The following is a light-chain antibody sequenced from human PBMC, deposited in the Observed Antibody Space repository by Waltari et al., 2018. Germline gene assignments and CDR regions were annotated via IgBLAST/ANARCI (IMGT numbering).Light chain of an antibody. CDR3: QQYGSSPLT. CDR1: QSVSSSY. Sequence: TQSPGTLSLSPGERATLSCRASQSVSSSYLAWYQQKPGQAPRLLIYGASSRATGIPDRFSGSGSGTDFTLNISRLEAEDFSVYYCQQYGSSPLTFGPGTKVDIK. CDR2: GAS. J-gene: IGKJ3*01. V-gene: IGKV3-20*01.